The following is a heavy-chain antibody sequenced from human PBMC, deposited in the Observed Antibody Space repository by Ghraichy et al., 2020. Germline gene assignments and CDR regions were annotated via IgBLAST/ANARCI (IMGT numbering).Heavy chain of an antibody. V-gene: IGHV6-1*01. J-gene: IGHJ6*02. D-gene: IGHD3-22*01. CDR2: TSYRSEWST. CDR3: SKVRQYYDSAGYYHYFGMDV. Sequence: SQTLSLTCVISGDSVTSNSAAWVWVMQSPSRGLEWLGRTSYRSEWSTDYAVSVKSRISITPDTSKNQFSLQLRSVTPEDTAVYYCSKVRQYYDSAGYYHYFGMDVWGQGTTVTVSS. CDR1: GDSVTSNSAA.